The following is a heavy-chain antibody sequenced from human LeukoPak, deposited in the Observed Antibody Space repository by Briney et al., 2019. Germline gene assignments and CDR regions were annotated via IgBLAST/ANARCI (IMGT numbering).Heavy chain of an antibody. CDR2: ISRSSSYI. Sequence: GGSLRLSCAASGFTSSSYSMNWVRQAPGKGLEWVSSISRSSSYIHYADSVKGRFTISRDNAKNSLDLQMNSLRAEDTAVYFCARDRETTGYDYWGQGTLVTVSS. J-gene: IGHJ4*02. CDR1: GFTSSSYS. V-gene: IGHV3-21*01. D-gene: IGHD5-12*01. CDR3: ARDRETTGYDY.